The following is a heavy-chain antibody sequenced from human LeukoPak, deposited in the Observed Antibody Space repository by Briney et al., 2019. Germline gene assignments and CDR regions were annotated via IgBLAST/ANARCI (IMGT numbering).Heavy chain of an antibody. CDR1: GFTFSDYY. Sequence: GGSLRLSCAASGFTFSDYYMSWIRQAPGKGLEWVSYISSGSTIYYADSVKGRFTISRDNAKNSLYLQMNSLRAEDTAVYYCARDGYYDSSGYPTVWGQGTLVTVPS. J-gene: IGHJ4*02. D-gene: IGHD3-22*01. CDR2: ISSGSTI. V-gene: IGHV3-11*01. CDR3: ARDGYYDSSGYPTV.